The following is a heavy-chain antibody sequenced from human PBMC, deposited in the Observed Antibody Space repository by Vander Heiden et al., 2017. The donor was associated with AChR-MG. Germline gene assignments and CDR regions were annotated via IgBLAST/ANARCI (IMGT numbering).Heavy chain of an antibody. D-gene: IGHD2-21*02. CDR3: AKGAVGGDYEEAGFDY. J-gene: IGHJ4*02. CDR1: GLPFRSSG. Sequence: QVQLVESGGGVVQPGRSLRLPCAASGLPFRSSGMHWVRQAPGKGLEGVPIISYDGNNKYYADSVKGRFTISRDNSKNTLFLQMNSLRGEDTAVYYCAKGAVGGDYEEAGFDYGGQGTLFTVSS. CDR2: ISYDGNNK. V-gene: IGHV3-30*18.